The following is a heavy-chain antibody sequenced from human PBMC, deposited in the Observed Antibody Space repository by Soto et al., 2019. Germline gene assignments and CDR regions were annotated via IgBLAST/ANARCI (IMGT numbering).Heavy chain of an antibody. D-gene: IGHD3-3*01. V-gene: IGHV4-59*01. Sequence: SETLSLTCTVSGGSISSYYWSWIRQPPGKGLEWIGYIYYSGSTNYNPSLKSRVTISVDTSKNQFSLKLSSVTAADTAVYYCARDRIFGVDYYGMDVWGQGATVTVSS. J-gene: IGHJ6*02. CDR2: IYYSGST. CDR3: ARDRIFGVDYYGMDV. CDR1: GGSISSYY.